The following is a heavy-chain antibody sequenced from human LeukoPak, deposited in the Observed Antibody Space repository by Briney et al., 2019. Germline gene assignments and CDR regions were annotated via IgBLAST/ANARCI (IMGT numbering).Heavy chain of an antibody. D-gene: IGHD6-19*01. J-gene: IGHJ4*02. CDR3: AREFVSGWFDY. CDR2: MSYDGTNK. V-gene: IGHV3-30-3*01. Sequence: QPGGSLRLSCAASGFTFSTYNIHWVRQAPGKGLEWVAVMSYDGTNKYYADSVKGRLIISRDNSKNTLFLEMNSLRAEDTAVYYCAREFVSGWFDYWGRGTLVTVSS. CDR1: GFTFSTYN.